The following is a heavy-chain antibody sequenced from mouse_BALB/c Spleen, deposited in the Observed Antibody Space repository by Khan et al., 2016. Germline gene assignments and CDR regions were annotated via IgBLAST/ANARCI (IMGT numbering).Heavy chain of an antibody. CDR3: AKITSGVPY. D-gene: IGHD2-4*01. CDR1: DYTFTDYS. CDR2: INTETGEP. Sequence: QIQLVQSGPELKKPGETVKISCKASDYTFTDYSMHWVKQAPGKGLEWMAWINTETGEPKYADNFKGRFAFSLETSASTAYLQINNLKKEDTATFFCAKITSGVPYWGQGTTLTV. J-gene: IGHJ2*01. V-gene: IGHV9-2-1*01.